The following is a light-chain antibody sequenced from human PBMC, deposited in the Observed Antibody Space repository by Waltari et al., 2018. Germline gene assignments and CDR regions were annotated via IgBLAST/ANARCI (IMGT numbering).Light chain of an antibody. CDR3: QTGGHGTWV. CDR2: VNSDGSH. J-gene: IGLJ3*02. Sequence: QLVLTQSPSASASLGASVKLTCTLSSGHGSHVNVWLQQQPEKGPRYLMKVNSDGSHSKGDEIPDRFSGSSSGTERYLTIASLQSEDEADYYCQTGGHGTWVFGGGTKLTVL. CDR1: SGHGSHV. V-gene: IGLV4-69*01.